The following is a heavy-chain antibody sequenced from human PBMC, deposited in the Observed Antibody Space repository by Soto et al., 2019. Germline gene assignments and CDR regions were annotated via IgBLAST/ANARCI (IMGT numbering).Heavy chain of an antibody. V-gene: IGHV4-31*03. CDR2: IYYNGNT. D-gene: IGHD2-15*01. J-gene: IGHJ4*02. CDR3: ARAIYCSGGFYSAYYFDY. Sequence: QVQLQESGPGLVKPSQTLSLTCTVSGGSISSGGYWSWIRQHPGKGLEWIGHIYYNGNTNYNPSLKSRVTMSVDTSKNQFSLKLSSVTAADTAVYYCARAIYCSGGFYSAYYFDYWGQGTLVTVSS. CDR1: GGSISSGGY.